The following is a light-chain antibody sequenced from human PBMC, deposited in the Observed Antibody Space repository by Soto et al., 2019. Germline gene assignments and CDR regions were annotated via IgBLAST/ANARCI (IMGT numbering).Light chain of an antibody. CDR1: SSDFGGYNY. CDR3: SSYTSSSTFF. V-gene: IGLV2-14*01. Sequence: QSALTQPASVSGSPGQSITISCTGTSSDFGGYNYVSWYQQHPGKAPKLMIYDVSNRPSGVSNRFSGSKSGNTASLTISGLQAEDEADYSCSSYTSSSTFFFGTGTKVTVL. J-gene: IGLJ1*01. CDR2: DVS.